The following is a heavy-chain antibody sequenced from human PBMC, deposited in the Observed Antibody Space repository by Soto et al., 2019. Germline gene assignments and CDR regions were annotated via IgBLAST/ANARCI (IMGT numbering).Heavy chain of an antibody. D-gene: IGHD2-2*01. J-gene: IGHJ5*02. CDR2: IWYDGSNK. V-gene: IGHV3-33*01. Sequence: GGSLRLSCAASGFTFSSYGMHWVRQAPGKGLEWVAVIWYDGSNKYYADSVKGRFTISRDNSKNTLYLQMNSLRAEDTAVYYCARDACASCYQYWFDPWGQGTLVTVSS. CDR1: GFTFSSYG. CDR3: ARDACASCYQYWFDP.